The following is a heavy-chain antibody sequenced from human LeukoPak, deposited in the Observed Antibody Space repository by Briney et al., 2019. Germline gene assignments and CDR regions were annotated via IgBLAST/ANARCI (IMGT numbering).Heavy chain of an antibody. CDR2: IIPILGIA. CDR1: GGTFSSYA. D-gene: IGHD6-19*01. CDR3: ARDREAVAGTGYYFDY. V-gene: IGHV1-69*04. J-gene: IGHJ4*02. Sequence: SVKVSCKASGGTFSSYAISWVRQAPGQGLEWMGRIIPILGIANYAQKFQGRVTITADKSTSTAYMELSSLRSEDTAVYYCARDREAVAGTGYYFDYWGQGTLVTASS.